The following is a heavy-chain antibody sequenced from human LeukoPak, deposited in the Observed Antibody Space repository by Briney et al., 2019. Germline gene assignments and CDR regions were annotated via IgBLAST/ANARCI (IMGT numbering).Heavy chain of an antibody. J-gene: IGHJ6*03. Sequence: GGSLRLSCAASGFTFDDYGMSWVRQAPGKGLEWVSGINWNGGSTGYADSVKGRFTISRDNAKNSLYLQMNSLRAEDTALYYCARGHCSSTSCYLYYYYMDVWGKGTTVTVSS. D-gene: IGHD2-2*01. CDR2: INWNGGST. CDR3: ARGHCSSTSCYLYYYYMDV. V-gene: IGHV3-20*04. CDR1: GFTFDDYG.